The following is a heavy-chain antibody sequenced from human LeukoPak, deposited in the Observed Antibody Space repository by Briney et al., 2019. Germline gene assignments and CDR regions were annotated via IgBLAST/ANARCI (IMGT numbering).Heavy chain of an antibody. Sequence: GGPLKLPWAASGFTFSSYWIHWFGQAPGKGRVGFYLFSSNGTSTNYADSVKGRFTISRDNAKNTLYLQMNSLRAEDTAVYYCARDRYDYVWGSYDKYYLDFWGQGALVTVSS. V-gene: IGHV3-74*01. CDR3: ARDRYDYVWGSYDKYYLDF. CDR2: FSSNGTST. J-gene: IGHJ4*02. D-gene: IGHD3-16*01. CDR1: GFTFSSYW.